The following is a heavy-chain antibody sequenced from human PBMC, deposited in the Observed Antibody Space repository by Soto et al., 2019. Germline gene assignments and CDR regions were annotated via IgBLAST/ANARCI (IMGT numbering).Heavy chain of an antibody. CDR1: GFTFSSYG. D-gene: IGHD6-19*01. V-gene: IGHV3-30*18. Sequence: QVQLVESGGGVGQPGRSLRLSCAASGFTFSSYGMHWVRQAPGKGLEWVAVISYDGSNKYYADSVKGRCTISRDNTKNTLYLQMNSLRAEDTAVYYCAKGESSVGIGYFDYWGQGTLVTVSS. CDR2: ISYDGSNK. J-gene: IGHJ4*02. CDR3: AKGESSVGIGYFDY.